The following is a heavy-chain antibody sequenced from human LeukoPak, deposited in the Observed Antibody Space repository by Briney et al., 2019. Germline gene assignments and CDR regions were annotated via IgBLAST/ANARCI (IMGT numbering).Heavy chain of an antibody. J-gene: IGHJ6*03. CDR2: TYYRSKWYN. CDR3: ARVGTTVTTFNYYYYMDV. V-gene: IGHV6-1*01. D-gene: IGHD4-17*01. CDR1: GDSVSSNSAA. Sequence: SQTLSLTCAISGDSVSSNSAAWNWIRQSPSRGLEWLGRTYYRSKWYNDYAVSVKSRITINPDTSKNQFSLKLSSVTAADTAVYYCARVGTTVTTFNYYYYMDVWGKGTTVTVSS.